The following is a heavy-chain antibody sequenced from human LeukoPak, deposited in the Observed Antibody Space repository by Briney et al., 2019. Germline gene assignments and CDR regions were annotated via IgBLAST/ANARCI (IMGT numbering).Heavy chain of an antibody. J-gene: IGHJ4*02. D-gene: IGHD6-6*01. V-gene: IGHV4-30-2*01. CDR3: ARVAKYSSSSEVDY. Sequence: SETLSLTRTVSGGSISSGGYYWSWIRQPPGKGLEWIGYIYHSGSTYYNPSLKSRVTISVDRSKNQFSLKLSSVTAADTAVYYCARVAKYSSSSEVDYWGQGTLVTVSS. CDR1: GGSISSGGYY. CDR2: IYHSGST.